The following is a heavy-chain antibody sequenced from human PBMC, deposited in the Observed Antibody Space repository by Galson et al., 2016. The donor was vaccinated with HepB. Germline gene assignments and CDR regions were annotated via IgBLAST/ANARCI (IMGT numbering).Heavy chain of an antibody. CDR1: GFTFSKYA. Sequence: SLRLSCAASGFTFSKYAMTWVRQAPGKGLEWVSTLTASGGSYYAASVKGRFTISRDNSKNTLYLQMNSLRAEDTAVYFCAKDWGYDLWSGGYHYGIDVWGQGTTVTVSS. J-gene: IGHJ6*02. D-gene: IGHD3-3*01. CDR3: AKDWGYDLWSGGYHYGIDV. V-gene: IGHV3-23*01. CDR2: LTASGGS.